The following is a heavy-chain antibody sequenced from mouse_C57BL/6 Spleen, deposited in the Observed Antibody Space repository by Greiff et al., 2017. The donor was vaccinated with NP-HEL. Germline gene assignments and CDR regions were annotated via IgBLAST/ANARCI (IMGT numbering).Heavy chain of an antibody. J-gene: IGHJ4*01. Sequence: DVKLVESGGGLVKPGGSLKLSCAASGFTFSSYAMSWVRQTPEKRLEWVATISDGGSYTYYPDNVKGRFTISRDNAKNNLYLQMSHLKSEDTAMYYCARDYYGSSYGYAMDYWGQGTSVTVSS. V-gene: IGHV5-4*01. D-gene: IGHD1-1*01. CDR1: GFTFSSYA. CDR3: ARDYYGSSYGYAMDY. CDR2: ISDGGSYT.